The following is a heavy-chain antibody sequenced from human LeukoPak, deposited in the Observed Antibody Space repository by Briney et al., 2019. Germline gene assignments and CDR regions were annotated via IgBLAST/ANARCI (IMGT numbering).Heavy chain of an antibody. D-gene: IGHD3-22*01. CDR3: ARVSYHYYYDSSPDYFDY. CDR2: INPNSGGT. V-gene: IGHV1-2*02. CDR1: GYTFTGYY. Sequence: GASVKVSCKASGYTFTGYYMHWVRQAPGQGLEWMGWINPNSGGTNYAQKFQGRVTMTRDTSISTAYMELSRLRSDDTAVYYCARVSYHYYYDSSPDYFDYWGQGTLVTVSS. J-gene: IGHJ4*02.